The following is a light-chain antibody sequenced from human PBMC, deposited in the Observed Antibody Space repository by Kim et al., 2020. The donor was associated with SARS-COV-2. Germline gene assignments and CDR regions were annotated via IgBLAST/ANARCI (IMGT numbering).Light chain of an antibody. CDR3: AAWFYSLVV. CDR1: RSNSRDNT. V-gene: IGLV1-44*01. Sequence: QSVLTQPPSASGTPGQSVTISCSGTRSNSRDNTVSWYQQVPGTTPTLLIHTNDRRPSGVPDRFSGSKSGTSASLAISGLRSEDEADYYCAAWFYSLVVFGGGSQLTVL. CDR2: TND. J-gene: IGLJ2*01.